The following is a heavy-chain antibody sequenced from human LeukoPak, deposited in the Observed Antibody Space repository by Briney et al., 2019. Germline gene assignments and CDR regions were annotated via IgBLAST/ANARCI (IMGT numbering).Heavy chain of an antibody. V-gene: IGHV4-4*07. Sequence: SETLSLTCTASGGSISRYYRSWIRQSAGKGLDWIWRIGIGGSTNYNPSLKSRVTMSIDKSKNQFSLKVRSVTAADTAVYFCARAYGSGSWFDPWGQGTLVTVFS. CDR2: IGIGGST. J-gene: IGHJ5*02. CDR3: ARAYGSGSWFDP. CDR1: GGSISRYY. D-gene: IGHD3-10*01.